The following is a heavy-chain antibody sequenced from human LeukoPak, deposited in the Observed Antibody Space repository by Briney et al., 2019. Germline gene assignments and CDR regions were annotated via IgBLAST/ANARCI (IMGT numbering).Heavy chain of an antibody. CDR2: ISYDGSNK. D-gene: IGHD4-17*01. V-gene: IGHV3-30-3*02. J-gene: IGHJ5*02. CDR1: GFTFSSYA. Sequence: GGSLRLSCAASGFTFSSYAMHWVRQAPGKGLEWVAVISYDGSNKYYADSVKGRFTISRDNSKNTLYLQMNSLRAEDTAVYYCAKHVGDGNWFDPWGQGTLVTVSS. CDR3: AKHVGDGNWFDP.